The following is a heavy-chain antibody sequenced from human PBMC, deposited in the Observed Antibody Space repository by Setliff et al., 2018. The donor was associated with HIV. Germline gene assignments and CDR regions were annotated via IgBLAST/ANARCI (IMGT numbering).Heavy chain of an antibody. D-gene: IGHD2-15*01. Sequence: GESLKISCQASGYTFTNYWIGWVRQMPGEGLEWMAIIYPGDSDVRYNPSFQGQVTVSVDKSINTAYLQWSSLKASDTATYYCAREHRLCSGERCVLPDYWGQGTLVTVSS. CDR2: IYPGDSDV. CDR3: AREHRLCSGERCVLPDY. J-gene: IGHJ4*02. V-gene: IGHV5-51*01. CDR1: GYTFTNYW.